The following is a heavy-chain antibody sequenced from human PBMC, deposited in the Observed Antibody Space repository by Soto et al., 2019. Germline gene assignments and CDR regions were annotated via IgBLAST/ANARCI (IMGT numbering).Heavy chain of an antibody. D-gene: IGHD1-20*01. CDR2: ISYDGSNK. V-gene: IGHV3-30*18. CDR3: AKASPVYTDY. J-gene: IGHJ4*02. Sequence: QVQLVESGGGVVQPGRSLRLSCAASGFTFSSYGMHWVRQAPGKGLEWVAVISYDGSNKYYADSVKGRFTISRDNSKNTLYLQMNSLRAEDTAVYYCAKASPVYTDYWGQGTLVTVSS. CDR1: GFTFSSYG.